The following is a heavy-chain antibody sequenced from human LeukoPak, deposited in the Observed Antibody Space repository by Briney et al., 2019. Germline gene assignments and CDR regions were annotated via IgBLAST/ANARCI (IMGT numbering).Heavy chain of an antibody. J-gene: IGHJ4*02. CDR1: GGSISSGDYY. D-gene: IGHD5-24*01. V-gene: IGHV4-39*07. Sequence: PSETLSLTCTVSGGSISSGDYYWSWIRQPPGKGLEWIGSIYHSGSTYYNPSLKSRVTISVDTSKNQFSLKLSSVTAADTAVYYCARGPIQSLYYFDYWGQGTLVTVSS. CDR2: IYHSGST. CDR3: ARGPIQSLYYFDY.